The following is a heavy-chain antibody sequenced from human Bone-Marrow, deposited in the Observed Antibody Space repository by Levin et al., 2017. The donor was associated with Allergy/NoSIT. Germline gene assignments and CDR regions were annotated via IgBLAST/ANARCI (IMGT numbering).Heavy chain of an antibody. CDR2: IDYSLST. D-gene: IGHD6-19*01. Sequence: SETLSLTCAVSGESFSGFFWTWVRQPPGKGLEWIGEIDYSLSTNYNPPPKSRVTMSVDLTRKRLSLTLTSMTAADTVVYYCARGGAGSSAGPLDYWGQGSLVTVSS. J-gene: IGHJ4*02. CDR3: ARGGAGSSAGPLDY. CDR1: GESFSGFF. V-gene: IGHV4-34*01.